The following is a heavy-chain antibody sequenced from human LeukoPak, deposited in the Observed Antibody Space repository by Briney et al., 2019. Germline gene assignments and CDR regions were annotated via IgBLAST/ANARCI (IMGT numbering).Heavy chain of an antibody. CDR1: GYTFTGYY. CDR3: ARGGLDTPIPFDY. D-gene: IGHD6-19*01. CDR2: VNPNSGGT. Sequence: ASVKVSCKASGYTFTGYYMHWVRQAPGQGLEWMGWVNPNSGGTNYAQKFQGWVTMTSDTSISTAYMELSRLRSDDTAVYYCARGGLDTPIPFDYWGQGTLVTVSS. J-gene: IGHJ4*02. V-gene: IGHV1-2*04.